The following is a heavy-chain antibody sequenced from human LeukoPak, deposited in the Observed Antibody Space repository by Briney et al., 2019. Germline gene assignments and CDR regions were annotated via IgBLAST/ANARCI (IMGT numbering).Heavy chain of an antibody. Sequence: GVSLRLSCTVSGYPLSRYWKSWPRQAPGKGLEWVGDMKGDRSKKYYTDYVTGPFTISRANAENTLYLQMNSLRAEDTAVYSCARDSPEGNNWGSEPTFDYWGQGTLVTVSS. CDR1: GYPLSRYW. D-gene: IGHD7-27*01. CDR3: ARDSPEGNNWGSEPTFDY. J-gene: IGHJ4*02. V-gene: IGHV3-7*04. CDR2: MKGDRSKK.